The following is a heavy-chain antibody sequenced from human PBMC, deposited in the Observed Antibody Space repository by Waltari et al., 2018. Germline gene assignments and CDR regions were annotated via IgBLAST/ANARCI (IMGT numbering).Heavy chain of an antibody. CDR3: AKERSDIGSFDY. D-gene: IGHD2-15*01. CDR2: IYSGGST. CDR1: GFTFSSYA. V-gene: IGHV3-23*03. Sequence: EVQLLESGGGLVQPGGSLRLSWAASGFTFSSYATSWVRQAPGKGLDWVSVIYSGGSTYYADSVKGRFTISRDNSKNTLYLQMNSLRAEDTAVYYCAKERSDIGSFDYWGQGTLVTVSS. J-gene: IGHJ4*02.